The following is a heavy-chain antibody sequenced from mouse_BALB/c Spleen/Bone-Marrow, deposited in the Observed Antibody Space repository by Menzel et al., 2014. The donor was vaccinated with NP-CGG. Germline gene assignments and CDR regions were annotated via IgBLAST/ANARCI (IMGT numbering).Heavy chain of an antibody. Sequence: VQVVESGPELVRPGVSVKISCKGSGYTFTDYAMHWVKQSHAKSLEWIGVISTYSGNTNYNQKFKGKATMTVDKSSSTAYMELARLTPEDSAIYYCASPIYYGNYEGFAYWGQGTLVTVSA. CDR1: GYTFTDYA. CDR3: ASPIYYGNYEGFAY. CDR2: ISTYSGNT. D-gene: IGHD2-1*01. V-gene: IGHV1-67*01. J-gene: IGHJ3*01.